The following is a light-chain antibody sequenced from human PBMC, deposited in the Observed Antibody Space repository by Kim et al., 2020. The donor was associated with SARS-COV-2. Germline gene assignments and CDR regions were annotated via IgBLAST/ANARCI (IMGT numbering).Light chain of an antibody. CDR3: ATWDSSLSVGV. Sequence: HSVLTQPPSVSAAPGHKVTISCSGSRSNIGNNPVSWYQQFPGTAPRLITYDNDKRPSGIPDRFSSSKSGTSATLGITGLRTGDEADYYCATWDSSLSVGVFGGGTQLTVL. J-gene: IGLJ3*02. V-gene: IGLV1-51*01. CDR2: DND. CDR1: RSNIGNNP.